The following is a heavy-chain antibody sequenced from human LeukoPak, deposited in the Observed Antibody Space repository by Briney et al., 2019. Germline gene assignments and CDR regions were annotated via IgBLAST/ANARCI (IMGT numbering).Heavy chain of an antibody. CDR1: GFTFSSYA. CDR2: ISYDGSNK. V-gene: IGHV3-30-3*01. D-gene: IGHD4-23*01. CDR3: ARDMFPYGGNRYYYYYGMDV. J-gene: IGHJ6*02. Sequence: GRSLRLSCAASGFTFSSYAMHWVRQAPGKGLEWVAVISYDGSNKYYADSVKGRFTISRDNSKNTLYLQMNSLRAEDTAVYYCARDMFPYGGNRYYYYYGMDVWGQGTTVTVSS.